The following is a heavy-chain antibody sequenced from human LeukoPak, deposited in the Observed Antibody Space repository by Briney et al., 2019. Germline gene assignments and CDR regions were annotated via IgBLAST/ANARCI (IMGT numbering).Heavy chain of an antibody. Sequence: ASVKVSCKASGYTFTSYGISWVRQAPGQGLEWMGWISAYNGITNYAQKLQGRVTMTTDTSTSTAYMELRSLRSDDTAVYYCARNYDSSGYYYSFYYYMDVWGKGTTVTISS. D-gene: IGHD3-22*01. CDR3: ARNYDSSGYYYSFYYYMDV. CDR1: GYTFTSYG. CDR2: ISAYNGIT. J-gene: IGHJ6*03. V-gene: IGHV1-18*01.